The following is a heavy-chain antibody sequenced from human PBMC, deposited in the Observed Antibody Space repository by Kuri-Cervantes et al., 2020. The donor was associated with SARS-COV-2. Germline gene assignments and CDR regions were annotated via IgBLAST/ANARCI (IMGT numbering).Heavy chain of an antibody. CDR3: ARGVPKASYYYDSSGYYDDAFDI. J-gene: IGHJ3*02. V-gene: IGHV1-18*01. CDR1: GYTFTSYR. CDR2: ISAYNGNT. D-gene: IGHD3-22*01. Sequence: ASVKVSCKASGYTFTSYRFSWVRQAPGQGLEWMGWISAYNGNTNYAQKLQGRVTMTTDTSTSTPYMELRNLRSDDTAVYYCARGVPKASYYYDSSGYYDDAFDIWGQGTMVTVSS.